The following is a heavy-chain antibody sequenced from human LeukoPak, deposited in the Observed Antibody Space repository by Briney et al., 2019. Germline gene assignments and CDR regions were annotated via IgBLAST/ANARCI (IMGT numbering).Heavy chain of an antibody. CDR2: IYYSGST. D-gene: IGHD6-13*01. J-gene: IGHJ4*02. V-gene: IGHV4-39*01. CDR1: GGSISSSSYY. CDR3: ARQGRQLVPFDY. Sequence: PSETLSLTCTVSGGSISSSSYYWGWIRQPPGKGLEWIGSIYYSGSTYYNPSLKSRVTISLDTSKNQFSLKLSSVTAADTAVYYCARQGRQLVPFDYWGQGALVTVSS.